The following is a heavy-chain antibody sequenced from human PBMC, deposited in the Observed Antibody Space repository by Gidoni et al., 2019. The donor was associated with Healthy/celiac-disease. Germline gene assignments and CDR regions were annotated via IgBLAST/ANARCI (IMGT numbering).Heavy chain of an antibody. D-gene: IGHD2-21*02. CDR1: GFTFSSYA. Sequence: EVQLLASGAGLIQPGGSLRLYCAASGFTFSSYAMSWVRQAPGKGLEWVSGISGSGDSTSSADSVKGRFTISRDNSKNTLYLQMNSLRAEDTAVYYCAKASCGGDCYPYWYFDVWGRGTLVTVSS. J-gene: IGHJ2*01. CDR3: AKASCGGDCYPYWYFDV. CDR2: ISGSGDST. V-gene: IGHV3-23*01.